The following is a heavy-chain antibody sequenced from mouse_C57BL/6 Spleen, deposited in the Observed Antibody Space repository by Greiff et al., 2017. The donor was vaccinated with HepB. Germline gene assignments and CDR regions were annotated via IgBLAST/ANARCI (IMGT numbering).Heavy chain of an antibody. Sequence: EVKVVESGGGLVKPGGSLKLSCAASGFTFSSYAMSWVRQTPEKRLEWVATISDGGSYTYYPDNVKGRFTISRDNAKNNLYLQMSHLKSEDTAMYYCAREKDGLDYWGQGTTLTVSS. CDR3: AREKDGLDY. CDR1: GFTFSSYA. CDR2: ISDGGSYT. V-gene: IGHV5-4*01. J-gene: IGHJ2*01. D-gene: IGHD3-1*01.